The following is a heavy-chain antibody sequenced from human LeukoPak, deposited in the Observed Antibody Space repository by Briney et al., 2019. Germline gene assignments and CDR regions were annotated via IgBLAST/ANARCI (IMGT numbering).Heavy chain of an antibody. CDR1: GGSISSSNW. D-gene: IGHD3-22*01. Sequence: SGTLSLTCAVSGGSISSSNWWSWVRQPPGKGLEWIGEIYHSGSTNYNPSLKSRVTISVDKSKNQFSLKLSSVTAADTAVYYCARVPIIVDNYYDSSGYSYYFDYWGQGTLVTVSS. CDR3: ARVPIIVDNYYDSSGYSYYFDY. J-gene: IGHJ4*02. CDR2: IYHSGST. V-gene: IGHV4-4*02.